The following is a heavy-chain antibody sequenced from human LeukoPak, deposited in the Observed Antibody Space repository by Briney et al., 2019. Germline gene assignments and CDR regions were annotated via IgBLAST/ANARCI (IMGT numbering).Heavy chain of an antibody. CDR3: ARRHSYGYYYYGMDV. CDR1: GFTFSTSW. J-gene: IGHJ6*02. D-gene: IGHD5-18*01. Sequence: GGSLRLSCAASGFTFSTSWMSWVRQAPGKGLEWVANIKEDGSEKNYVDSVKGRFTISRDNAKNSLYLQMNSLRAEDTAVYYCARRHSYGYYYYGMDVWGQGTTVTVSS. CDR2: IKEDGSEK. V-gene: IGHV3-7*05.